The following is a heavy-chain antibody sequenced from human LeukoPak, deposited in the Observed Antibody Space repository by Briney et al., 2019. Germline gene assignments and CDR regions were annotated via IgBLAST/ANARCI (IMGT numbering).Heavy chain of an antibody. CDR2: ISGSGGNT. V-gene: IGHV3-23*01. Sequence: GGSLRLSCAASGFTFSNYGMSWVRQAPGKGLEWVSTISGSGGNTYYADSVKGRFTISRDNAKNSLYLQMNSLRAEDTAVYYCARWGLVVPAAMPFDYWGQGTLVTVSS. CDR3: ARWGLVVPAAMPFDY. CDR1: GFTFSNYG. J-gene: IGHJ4*02. D-gene: IGHD2-2*01.